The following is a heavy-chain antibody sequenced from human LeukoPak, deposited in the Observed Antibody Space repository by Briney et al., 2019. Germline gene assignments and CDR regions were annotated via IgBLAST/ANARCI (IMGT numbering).Heavy chain of an antibody. CDR1: GYTLTELS. Sequence: ASVKVSCKVSGYTLTELSMHWVRQAPGKGREWMGGFDPEDGETIYAQKFQGRVTMTEDTSTDTAYMELSSLRSEDTAVYYCATAYDSSGYYSPRGAFDYWGQGTLVTVSS. CDR2: FDPEDGET. CDR3: ATAYDSSGYYSPRGAFDY. J-gene: IGHJ4*02. V-gene: IGHV1-24*01. D-gene: IGHD3-22*01.